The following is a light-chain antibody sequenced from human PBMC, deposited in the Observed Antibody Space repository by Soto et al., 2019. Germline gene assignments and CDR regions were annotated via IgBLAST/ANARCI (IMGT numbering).Light chain of an antibody. J-gene: IGKJ1*01. CDR3: QQYNNWPPWT. CDR2: GAS. CDR1: QSVTSN. V-gene: IGKV3-15*01. Sequence: EIVMTQSPATLSVSPGEGATLSCRASQSVTSNLAWYQHKPGQAPRLLIYGASTRATGITARFSGSGSGTEFTLTITSLQSEDFAVYYCQQYNNWPPWTFGQGTKVDIK.